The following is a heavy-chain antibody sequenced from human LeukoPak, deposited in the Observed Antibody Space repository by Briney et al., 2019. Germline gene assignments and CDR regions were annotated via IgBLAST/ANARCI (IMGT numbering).Heavy chain of an antibody. CDR3: VKDQTPGGGDV. J-gene: IGHJ6*02. V-gene: IGHV3-9*01. CDR2: IRWKSGVT. D-gene: IGHD4-23*01. Sequence: GGSLRLSCVVSGHIVEDNAMHWVRQVPGKGLEWVSGIRWKSGVTGYADSVKGRFTISRDNAKKSLYLEMNNLRSEDTAFYYCVKDQTPGGGDVWGQGTTVTVSS. CDR1: GHIVEDNA.